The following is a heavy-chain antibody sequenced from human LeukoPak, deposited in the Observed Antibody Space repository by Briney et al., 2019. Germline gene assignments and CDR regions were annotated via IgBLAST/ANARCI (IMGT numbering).Heavy chain of an antibody. CDR1: GFTFSSYA. Sequence: PGGSLRLSCAASGFTFSSYAMSWVRQAPGKGLEWVSAISGSGSSTYYADSVKGRFTISRDNSKNTLYLQMNSLRAEDTAVYYCAKGRDYYGSGSYSGIDYWGQGTLVTVSS. J-gene: IGHJ4*02. CDR2: ISGSGSST. V-gene: IGHV3-23*01. CDR3: AKGRDYYGSGSYSGIDY. D-gene: IGHD3-10*01.